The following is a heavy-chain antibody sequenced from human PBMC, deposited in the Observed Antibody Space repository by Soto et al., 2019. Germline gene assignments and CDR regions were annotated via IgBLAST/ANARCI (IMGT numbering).Heavy chain of an antibody. CDR3: ARGRFYYDGSAS. Sequence: SETLSLTCTVSGGSISSYYWSRIRQPPGKGLEWIGYVYYSASTNYKPSLNYSPSFQGHVTFSVDKSISTAYLQWSSLQASDTAIYYCARGRFYYDGSASWGQGTLVTVSS. CDR2: VYYSAST. V-gene: IGHV4-59*12. J-gene: IGHJ5*02. CDR1: GGSISSYY. D-gene: IGHD3-22*01.